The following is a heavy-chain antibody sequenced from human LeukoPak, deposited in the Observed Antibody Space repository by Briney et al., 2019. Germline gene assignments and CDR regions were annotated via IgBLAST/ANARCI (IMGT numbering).Heavy chain of an antibody. Sequence: EASVKVSCKASGYTFTSHDINWVRQATGQGLEWMGWMNPSSGATGYAQKFRGRITMTRDTSLTTAYMELSSLRSEDTALYYCARGPAYSEYGVLGYSHYSMDVWGKGTTVTVS. CDR1: GYTFTSHD. D-gene: IGHD4-17*01. V-gene: IGHV1-8*01. CDR2: MNPSSGAT. CDR3: ARGPAYSEYGVLGYSHYSMDV. J-gene: IGHJ6*03.